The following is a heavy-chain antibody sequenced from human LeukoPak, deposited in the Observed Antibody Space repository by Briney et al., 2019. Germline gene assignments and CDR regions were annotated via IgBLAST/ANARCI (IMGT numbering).Heavy chain of an antibody. CDR1: GSTFNSYE. D-gene: IGHD2-21*02. Sequence: GGSRRLSCAASGSTFNSYEMNWGRQPPGKGLEWVSYISSSGSTIYYADSVKRRFTISRDNAKNSLYLQMNSLRAEDTAVYYCAAGVTGGFDYWGQGTLVTVSS. V-gene: IGHV3-48*03. CDR3: AAGVTGGFDY. J-gene: IGHJ4*02. CDR2: ISSSGSTI.